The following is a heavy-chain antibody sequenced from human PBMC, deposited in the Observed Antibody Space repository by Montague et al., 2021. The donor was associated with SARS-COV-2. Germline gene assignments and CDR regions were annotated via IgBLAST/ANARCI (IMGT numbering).Heavy chain of an antibody. Sequence: SETLSLTCEVSGDSISSYYWSWIRQSPGKGLEWIGYVHYTGSTEYNPSLKTRVTLSLDTPRNLFSLKLRSVTAADTAVYYCARAQNTCFIANCVNYFEVWGLGALVTVSS. V-gene: IGHV4-59*01. J-gene: IGHJ4*02. D-gene: IGHD1-1*01. CDR3: ARAQNTCFIANCVNYFEV. CDR2: VHYTGST. CDR1: GDSISSYY.